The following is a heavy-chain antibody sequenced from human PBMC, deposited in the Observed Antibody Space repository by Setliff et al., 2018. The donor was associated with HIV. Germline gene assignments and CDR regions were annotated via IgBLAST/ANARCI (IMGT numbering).Heavy chain of an antibody. V-gene: IGHV3-21*04. J-gene: IGHJ4*02. CDR2: ISSSTAAI. CDR3: AKVFRSSTMLLVGFDY. D-gene: IGHD3-22*01. CDR1: GSNFRTYS. Sequence: GGSLRLSCAASGSNFRTYSMNWVRQAPGKGLEWVASISSSTAAIDYADSVKGRFAISRDNTGNSLYLQMNSLRVEDTAMYYCAKVFRSSTMLLVGFDYWGLGTLVTVSS.